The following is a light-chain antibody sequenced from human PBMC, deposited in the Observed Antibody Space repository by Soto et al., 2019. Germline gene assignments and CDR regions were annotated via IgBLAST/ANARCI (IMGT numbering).Light chain of an antibody. CDR2: DVS. CDR3: CSYAGRDTLYV. V-gene: IGLV2-11*01. J-gene: IGLJ1*01. Sequence: QSALTQPRSVSGSPGQSVTISCTGTSTDVGGYNYVSWYQQHPGKVPKLMLYDVSKRPLGVPDRFSGSKSGNTDSLTISGLQAEDEADYYCCSYAGRDTLYVFGSGTKLTVL. CDR1: STDVGGYNY.